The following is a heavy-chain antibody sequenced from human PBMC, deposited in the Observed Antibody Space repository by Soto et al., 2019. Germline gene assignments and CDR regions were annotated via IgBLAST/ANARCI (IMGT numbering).Heavy chain of an antibody. J-gene: IGHJ4*02. V-gene: IGHV4-59*01. D-gene: IGHD6-13*01. CDR1: SGFISPYY. Sequence: SETLSLTCTVSSGFISPYYWSWIRQPPGKGLEWIGYIYYSGRTNYNPSLRSRVTISLDTSRNQFSLKLSSVTAADTAVYYCARYAGSSWFGNWGPGTLVT. CDR3: ARYAGSSWFGN. CDR2: IYYSGRT.